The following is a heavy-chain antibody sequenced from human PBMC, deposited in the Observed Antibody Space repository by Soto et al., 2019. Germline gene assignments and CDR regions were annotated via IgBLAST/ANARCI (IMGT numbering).Heavy chain of an antibody. CDR1: GGSFSGYY. CDR3: ARDSGLWFGNYPAFDY. D-gene: IGHD3-10*01. Sequence: PSETLSLTCAVHGGSFSGYYWDWIRQPPGKGLEWIGYIYYSGSTYYNPSLKSRVTISVDTSKNQFSLKLSSVTAADTAVYYCARDSGLWFGNYPAFDYWGQGTLVTVSS. V-gene: IGHV4-34*09. CDR2: IYYSGST. J-gene: IGHJ4*02.